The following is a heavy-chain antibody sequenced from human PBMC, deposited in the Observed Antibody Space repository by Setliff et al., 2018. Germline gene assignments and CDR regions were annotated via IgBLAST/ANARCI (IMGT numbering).Heavy chain of an antibody. D-gene: IGHD3-16*01. CDR1: GFTFSSYW. J-gene: IGHJ4*02. CDR3: ARDGGEY. Sequence: FCKASGFTFSSYWMSWVRQAPGKGLEWVANIKQDGSEKYYVDSVKGRFTISRDNAKNSLYLQMNSLRAEDTAVYYCARDGGEYWGQGTLVTVSS. V-gene: IGHV3-7*01. CDR2: IKQDGSEK.